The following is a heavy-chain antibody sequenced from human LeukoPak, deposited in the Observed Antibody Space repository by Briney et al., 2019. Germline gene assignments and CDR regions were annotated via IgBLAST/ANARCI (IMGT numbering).Heavy chain of an antibody. J-gene: IGHJ4*02. CDR3: ARGSIRGKTLLSENYYDSSGYYWGNFDY. V-gene: IGHV3-48*04. Sequence: PGGSLRLSCAASGFTFSSYSMNWVRQAPGKGLEWVSYISSSSSTIYYADSVKGRFTISRDNAKNSLYLQMNSLRAEDTAVYYCARGSIRGKTLLSENYYDSSGYYWGNFDYWGQGTLVTVSS. CDR2: ISSSSSTI. D-gene: IGHD3-22*01. CDR1: GFTFSSYS.